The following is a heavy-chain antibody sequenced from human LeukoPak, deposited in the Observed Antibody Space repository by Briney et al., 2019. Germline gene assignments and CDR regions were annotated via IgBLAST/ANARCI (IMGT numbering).Heavy chain of an antibody. Sequence: GSSEKVSCKASGGTFTSYAISWVRQAPGQPLEWMGRIIPIFGTANYAQKFQGRVTITTDESTSTAYMELSSLRSEDTAVYYCAKERPVYGDYFFWYYFDYWGQGTLVTVSS. CDR3: AKERPVYGDYFFWYYFDY. D-gene: IGHD4-17*01. J-gene: IGHJ4*02. CDR1: GGTFTSYA. V-gene: IGHV1-69*05. CDR2: IIPIFGTA.